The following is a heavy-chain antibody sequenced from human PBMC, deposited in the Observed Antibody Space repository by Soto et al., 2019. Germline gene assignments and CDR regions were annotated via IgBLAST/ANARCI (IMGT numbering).Heavy chain of an antibody. Sequence: ASVKVSCKASGYTFTGYYMHWVRQAPGQGLEWMGWINPNSGGTNYAQKFQGWVTMTRDTSISTAYMELSSLRSEDTAVYYCARDKITGFLVYWGQGTPVTVSS. CDR1: GYTFTGYY. V-gene: IGHV1-2*04. CDR2: INPNSGGT. J-gene: IGHJ4*02. CDR3: ARDKITGFLVY. D-gene: IGHD1-20*01.